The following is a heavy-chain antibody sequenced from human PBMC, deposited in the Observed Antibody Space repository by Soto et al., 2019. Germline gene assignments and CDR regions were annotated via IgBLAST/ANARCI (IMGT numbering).Heavy chain of an antibody. V-gene: IGHV3-53*02. CDR3: ARTVVVITWGDAFDI. J-gene: IGHJ3*02. D-gene: IGHD3-22*01. CDR1: GFTVSSNY. Sequence: EVQLVETGGGLIQPGGSLRLSCAASGFTVSSNYMSWVRQAPGKGLEWVSVIYSGGSTYYADSVKGRFTISRDNSKNTLYLQMHSLRAEDTAVYYYARTVVVITWGDAFDIWGQGTMVTVSS. CDR2: IYSGGST.